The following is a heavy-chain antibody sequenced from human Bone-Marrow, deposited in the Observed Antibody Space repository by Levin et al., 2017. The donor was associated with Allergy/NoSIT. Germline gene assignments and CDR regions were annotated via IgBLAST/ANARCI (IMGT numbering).Heavy chain of an antibody. CDR3: ARNRWSGDWFDP. CDR2: ISAYNGNT. D-gene: IGHD3-10*01. V-gene: IGHV1-18*01. Sequence: GGSLRLSCKASGYTFTSYGISWVRQAPGQGLEWMGWISAYNGNTNYAQKLQGRVTMTTDTSTSTAYMELRSLRSDDTAVYYCARNRWSGDWFDPWGQGTLVTVSS. J-gene: IGHJ5*02. CDR1: GYTFTSYG.